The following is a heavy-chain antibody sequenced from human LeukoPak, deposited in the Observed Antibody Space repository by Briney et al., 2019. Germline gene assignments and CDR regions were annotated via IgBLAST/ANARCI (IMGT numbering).Heavy chain of an antibody. CDR3: AKGISGYGVFDY. Sequence: GRSLRLSCAASGFTFDDYAMHWVRQAPGKGLEWVSGISWNSGSIGYADSVKGRFTISRDNAKNSLYLQMNSLRAEDTALYYCAKGISGYGVFDYWGQGTLVTVSS. V-gene: IGHV3-9*01. CDR1: GFTFDDYA. D-gene: IGHD5-12*01. CDR2: ISWNSGSI. J-gene: IGHJ4*02.